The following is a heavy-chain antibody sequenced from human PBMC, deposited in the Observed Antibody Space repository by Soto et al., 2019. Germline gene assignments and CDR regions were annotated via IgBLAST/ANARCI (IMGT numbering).Heavy chain of an antibody. V-gene: IGHV3-21*06. CDR1: GFSFSSYT. CDR2: ISRTSEDI. CDR3: GGVGRDQGGGGIPDW. D-gene: IGHD3-16*01. J-gene: IGHJ4*02. Sequence: EVQLVESGGGLVKPGGSLRLSCRASGFSFSSYTMSWVRQAPGKGLEWVSSISRTSEDIYYADSLKGRCDISRDNARNLVSREGETLRVEGGAGYCCGGVGRDQGGGGIPDWWGQGTLVTVSS.